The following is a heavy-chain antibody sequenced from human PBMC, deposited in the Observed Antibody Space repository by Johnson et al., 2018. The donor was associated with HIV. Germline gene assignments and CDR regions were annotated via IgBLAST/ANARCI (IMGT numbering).Heavy chain of an antibody. J-gene: IGHJ3*02. Sequence: EVQLVESGGGLVQPGGSLRLSCAASGFTFSSYWVYWVRQAPGKGLEWVANIKHDGREKYYVDSVKGRFTISRDNAKNSLFLQMNSLRAEDTAVYYCARPGTTLRKDAFDIWGQGTMVTVSS. V-gene: IGHV3-7*02. CDR3: ARPGTTLRKDAFDI. CDR2: IKHDGREK. CDR1: GFTFSSYW. D-gene: IGHD1-7*01.